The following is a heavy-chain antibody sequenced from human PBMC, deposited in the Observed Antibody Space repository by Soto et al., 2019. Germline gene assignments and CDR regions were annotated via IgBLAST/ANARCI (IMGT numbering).Heavy chain of an antibody. Sequence: SETLSLTCSVSGNSISSSGYYWGWIRQPPGKGLEWIGSMSYRVSAYRESTYYNPSLTSRVSISMDTSKNQFSLRLTSVTAADTAVYYCARHPHTYDYTPYYFDYWGQGTLVTVSS. D-gene: IGHD4-4*01. V-gene: IGHV4-39*01. CDR3: ARHPHTYDYTPYYFDY. J-gene: IGHJ4*02. CDR1: GNSISSSGYY. CDR2: MSYRVSAYREST.